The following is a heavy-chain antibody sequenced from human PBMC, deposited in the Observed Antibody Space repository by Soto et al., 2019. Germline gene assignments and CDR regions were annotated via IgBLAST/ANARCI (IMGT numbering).Heavy chain of an antibody. CDR3: ARGGVAQWLADAFDI. CDR2: ISAYNGNT. J-gene: IGHJ3*02. CDR1: GYTFTSYG. V-gene: IGHV1-18*01. Sequence: ASVKVSCKVSGYTFTSYGISWVRQAPGQGLEWMGWISAYNGNTNYAQKLQGRVTMTTDTSTSTAYMELRSLRSDDTAVYYCARGGVAQWLADAFDIWGQGTMVTVSS. D-gene: IGHD6-19*01.